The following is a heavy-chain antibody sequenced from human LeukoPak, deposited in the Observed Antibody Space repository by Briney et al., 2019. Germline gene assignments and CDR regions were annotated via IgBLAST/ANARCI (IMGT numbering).Heavy chain of an antibody. CDR2: INPSGGST. Sequence: ASVKVSCKASGYTFTSYHMHWVRQAPGQGLEWMGIINPSGGSTSYAQKFQGRVTITADKSTSTAYMELSSLRSEDTAVYYCARTLNVGPNAFDIWGQGTMVTVSS. CDR3: ARTLNVGPNAFDI. V-gene: IGHV1-46*01. CDR1: GYTFTSYH. J-gene: IGHJ3*02. D-gene: IGHD3/OR15-3a*01.